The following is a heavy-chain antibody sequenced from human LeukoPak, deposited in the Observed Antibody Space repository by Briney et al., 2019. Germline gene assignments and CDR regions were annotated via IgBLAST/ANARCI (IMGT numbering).Heavy chain of an antibody. CDR3: ARNTYYYDSSGYYLDY. Sequence: SVKVSCTASGGTFSSYAISWVRQAPGQGLEWMGGTIPIFGTANYAQKFQGRVTITTDESTSTAYMELSSLRSEDTAVYYCARNTYYYDSSGYYLDYWGQGTLVTVSS. D-gene: IGHD3-22*01. J-gene: IGHJ4*02. V-gene: IGHV1-69*05. CDR1: GGTFSSYA. CDR2: TIPIFGTA.